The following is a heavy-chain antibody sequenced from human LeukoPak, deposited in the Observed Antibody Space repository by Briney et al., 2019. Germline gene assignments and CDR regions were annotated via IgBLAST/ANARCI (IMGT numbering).Heavy chain of an antibody. CDR2: IHHTGTT. J-gene: IGHJ2*01. V-gene: IGHV4-39*01. D-gene: IGHD1-7*01. CDR1: GGSISTDMNY. Sequence: PETLSLTCAVSGGSISTDMNYWGWIRQAPGKTLQWLGSIHHTGTTFYNPSLKSRVTTSISTSKSQFSLNLSSVTAADTAVYYCARHGTVDEADWNSEDWYFHIWGRGTLVTVSS. CDR3: ARHGTVDEADWNSEDWYFHI.